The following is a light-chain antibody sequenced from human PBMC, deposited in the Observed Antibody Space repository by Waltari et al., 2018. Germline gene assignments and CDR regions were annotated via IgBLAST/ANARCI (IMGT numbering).Light chain of an antibody. J-gene: IGKJ2*01. CDR3: QQYNKSPYT. Sequence: EIVLTQSPGTLSLSPGERVTLSCRASQSLDSTYLAWYQLKPGQAPRLLIYGASSRAAGIPERFSGSGSGTDFTLTISRLEPEDFAVYYCQQYNKSPYTFGQGTKLRIK. CDR1: QSLDSTY. CDR2: GAS. V-gene: IGKV3-20*01.